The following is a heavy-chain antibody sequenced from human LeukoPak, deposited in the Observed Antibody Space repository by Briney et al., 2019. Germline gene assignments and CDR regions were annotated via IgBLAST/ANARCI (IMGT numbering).Heavy chain of an antibody. CDR2: ISYSGST. CDR1: GGSISSRPYY. D-gene: IGHD3-16*01. CDR3: ATLEIGDYYFDY. V-gene: IGHV4-39*01. Sequence: SEPLSLTCTVSGGSISSRPYYWGWVRQPPGKGLEWIGSISYSGSTYYNASLNSRVTISVDTSKNHFSLRLSSVTAADTAVYYCATLEIGDYYFDYWGQGTLVTVSS. J-gene: IGHJ4*02.